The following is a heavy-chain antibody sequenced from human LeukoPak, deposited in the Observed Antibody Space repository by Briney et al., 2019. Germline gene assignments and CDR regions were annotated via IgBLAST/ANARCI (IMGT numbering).Heavy chain of an antibody. Sequence: MASETLSLTCTVSGGSISSGDYYWSWIRQPPGKGLEWIGYIYYSGSTYYNPSLKSRVTISVDTSKNQFSLKLSSVTAADTAVYYCARTKREITHSSGCPEYFQHWGQGTLVTVSS. J-gene: IGHJ1*01. D-gene: IGHD3-22*01. CDR3: ARTKREITHSSGCPEYFQH. CDR1: GGSISSGDYY. V-gene: IGHV4-30-4*01. CDR2: IYYSGST.